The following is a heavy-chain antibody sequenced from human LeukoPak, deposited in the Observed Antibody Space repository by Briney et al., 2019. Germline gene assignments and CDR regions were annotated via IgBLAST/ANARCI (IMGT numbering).Heavy chain of an antibody. CDR2: IQAKGNGETT. V-gene: IGHV3-15*01. J-gene: IGHJ4*02. CDR1: GFAFSSAW. D-gene: IGHD1-1*01. Sequence: GGSLRLSCVASGFAFSSAWMNWVRQGPGKGLEWVGRIQAKGNGETTDYAAPVKGRFTISRDDSRNTLYLQLDSLKTEDTAVYYCAADTPGWNPMGLDYWGQGTLVTVSS. CDR3: AADTPGWNPMGLDY.